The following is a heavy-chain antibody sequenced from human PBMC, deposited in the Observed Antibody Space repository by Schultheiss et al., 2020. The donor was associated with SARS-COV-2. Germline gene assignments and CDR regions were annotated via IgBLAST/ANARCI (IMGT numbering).Heavy chain of an antibody. D-gene: IGHD3-22*01. V-gene: IGHV4-61*01. Sequence: SETLSLTCTVSGGSVSSGSYYWSWIRQPPGKGLEWIGYIYYSGSTYYNPSLKSRVTISVDTSKNQFSLKLSSVTAADTAVYYCARVGYYYDSSGYYPYYFDYWGQGTLVTVSS. CDR1: GGSVSSGSYY. CDR2: IYYSGST. J-gene: IGHJ4*02. CDR3: ARVGYYYDSSGYYPYYFDY.